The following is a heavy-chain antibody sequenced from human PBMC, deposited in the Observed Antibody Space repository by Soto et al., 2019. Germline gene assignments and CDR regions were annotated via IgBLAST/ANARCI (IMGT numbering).Heavy chain of an antibody. CDR1: GFTFTRYS. J-gene: IGHJ4*02. CDR2: ISSTNNYI. V-gene: IGHV3-21*06. Sequence: EVQLVESGGGLVKPGGSLRLSCAASGFTFTRYSMNWVRQAPGKGLEWVSSISSTNNYIYYGDSMKGRFTISRDNAKNSLYREMNSLRAEDTAVYYCARESEDLTTNFDYWGQGTLVTVSS. CDR3: ARESEDLTTNFDY.